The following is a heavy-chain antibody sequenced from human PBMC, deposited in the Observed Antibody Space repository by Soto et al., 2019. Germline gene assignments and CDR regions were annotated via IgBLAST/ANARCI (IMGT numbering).Heavy chain of an antibody. CDR2: ISWNSGSI. V-gene: IGHV3-9*01. CDR1: GFTFDDYA. J-gene: IGHJ4*02. Sequence: SLKISCAASGFTFDDYAMHWVRQAPGKGLEWVSGISWNSGSIGYADSVKGRFTISRDNAKNSLYLQMNSLRAEDTALYYCAKGGYSSGWYPVDYWGQGTLVTVSS. D-gene: IGHD6-19*01. CDR3: AKGGYSSGWYPVDY.